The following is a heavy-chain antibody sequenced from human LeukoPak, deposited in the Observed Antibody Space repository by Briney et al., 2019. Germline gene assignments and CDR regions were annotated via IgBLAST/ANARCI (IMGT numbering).Heavy chain of an antibody. V-gene: IGHV1-24*01. CDR2: FDPEDGET. Sequence: GASVKVSCKVSGYTLTELSMHWVRQAPGKGLEWMGGFDPEDGETIYAQKFQGRVTMTEDTSTDTAYMELSSLRSEDTAVYYCATRGYSYGHTPIVDNWFDPWGQGTLVTVSS. CDR3: ATRGYSYGHTPIVDNWFDP. CDR1: GYTLTELS. J-gene: IGHJ5*02. D-gene: IGHD5-18*01.